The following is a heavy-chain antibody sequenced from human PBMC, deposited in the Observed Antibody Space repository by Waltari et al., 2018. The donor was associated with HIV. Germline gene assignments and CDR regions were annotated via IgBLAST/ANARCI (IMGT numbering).Heavy chain of an antibody. V-gene: IGHV3-30*18. J-gene: IGHJ4*02. Sequence: QVQLVESGGGVVQPGRSLRLSCAASGFTFSSYGLHWVRQAPGKGLEWLAVISHDGTNKSYADSVKGRFTISRDNSKNTVHLQMNSLRADDTAVYSCAEEMRLLQWGGNYCDYWGQGTLVTVSS. D-gene: IGHD2-21*01. CDR3: AEEMRLLQWGGNYCDY. CDR1: GFTFSSYG. CDR2: ISHDGTNK.